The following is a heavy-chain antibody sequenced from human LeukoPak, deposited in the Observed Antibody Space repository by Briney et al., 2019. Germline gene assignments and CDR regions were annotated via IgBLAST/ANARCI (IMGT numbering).Heavy chain of an antibody. D-gene: IGHD6-19*01. Sequence: GGSLRLSCAASGFTVSSNYMSWVRQAPGKGLEWVSVIYSGGSTYYADSVKGRFTISRDNSKNTLYLQMNSLRAEDTAVYYCASSDFSSSGWYGDYWGQGTLVTVSS. J-gene: IGHJ4*02. CDR2: IYSGGST. CDR3: ASSDFSSSGWYGDY. CDR1: GFTVSSNY. V-gene: IGHV3-53*01.